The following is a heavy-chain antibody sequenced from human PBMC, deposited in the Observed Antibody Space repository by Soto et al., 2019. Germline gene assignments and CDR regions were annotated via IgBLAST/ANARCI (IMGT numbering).Heavy chain of an antibody. CDR1: GFTFSSYA. J-gene: IGHJ2*01. CDR3: ARPLWRNDYNWGYFDL. V-gene: IGHV3-30-3*01. CDR2: ISYDGSNK. D-gene: IGHD4-4*01. Sequence: QVQLVESGGGVVQPGRSLRLSCAASGFTFSSYAMHWVRQAPGKGLVWVAVISYDGSNKYYADSVKGRFTISRDNSKNPLYLQMNSLRAEDTAVYYCARPLWRNDYNWGYFDLWGRGTLVTFSS.